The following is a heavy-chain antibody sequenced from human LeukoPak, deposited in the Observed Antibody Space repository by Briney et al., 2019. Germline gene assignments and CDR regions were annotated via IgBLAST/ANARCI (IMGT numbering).Heavy chain of an antibody. D-gene: IGHD1-26*01. CDR3: AKNSGSYLFDY. CDR1: GFTFSSYG. Sequence: PGRSLRLSCAASGFTFSSYGMHWVRQAPGKGLERVAVISYDGSNKYYADSVKGRSTISRDNSKNTLYLQMNSLRAEDTAVYYCAKNSGSYLFDYWGQGTLVTVSS. CDR2: ISYDGSNK. V-gene: IGHV3-30*18. J-gene: IGHJ4*02.